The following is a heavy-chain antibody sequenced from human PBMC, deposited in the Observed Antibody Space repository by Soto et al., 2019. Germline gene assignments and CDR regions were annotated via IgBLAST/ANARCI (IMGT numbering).Heavy chain of an antibody. J-gene: IGHJ6*02. V-gene: IGHV5-10-1*01. D-gene: IGHD3-10*01. CDR2: IDPSDSYT. CDR1: GYSFTSYL. CDR3: ARLGINMDMDV. Sequence: GESLKISCKGSGYSFTSYLISWVRQMPVKGLEWMGRIDPSDSYTNYSPSFQGHVTISADKSISTAYLQWSSLKASDTAMYYCARLGINMDMDVLGQRTTLAVSS.